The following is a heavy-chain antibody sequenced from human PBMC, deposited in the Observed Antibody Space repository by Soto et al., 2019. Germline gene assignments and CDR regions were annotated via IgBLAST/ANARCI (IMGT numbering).Heavy chain of an antibody. J-gene: IGHJ6*02. CDR1: GGTFSSYA. D-gene: IGHD6-6*01. CDR3: ARDRLAARPWGGGQHDYYGMDV. Sequence: QVQLVQSGAEVKKPGSSVKVSCKASGGTFSSYAISWVRQAPGQGLEWMGGIIPIFGTANYAQKFQGRVTITADESTSTAYMELSSLRSEDTAVYYCARDRLAARPWGGGQHDYYGMDVWGQGTTVTVSS. V-gene: IGHV1-69*01. CDR2: IIPIFGTA.